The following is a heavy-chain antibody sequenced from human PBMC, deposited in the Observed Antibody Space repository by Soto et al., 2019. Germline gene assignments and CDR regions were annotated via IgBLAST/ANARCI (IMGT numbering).Heavy chain of an antibody. CDR3: ARDTCSSTSCYRAGSWFDP. D-gene: IGHD2-2*02. Sequence: SVKVSCKASGGTFSRYAISWVRQAPGQGLEWMGGIIPIFGTANYAQKFQGRVTITADESTSTAYMELSSLRSEDTAVYYCARDTCSSTSCYRAGSWFDPWGQGTLVTVSS. CDR2: IIPIFGTA. J-gene: IGHJ5*02. V-gene: IGHV1-69*13. CDR1: GGTFSRYA.